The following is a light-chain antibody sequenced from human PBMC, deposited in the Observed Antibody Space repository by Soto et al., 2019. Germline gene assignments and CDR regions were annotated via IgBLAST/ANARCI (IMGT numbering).Light chain of an antibody. J-gene: IGLJ2*01. CDR2: GNS. CDR3: QSYDSSLSGRAVV. CDR1: SSNIGAGYD. V-gene: IGLV1-40*01. Sequence: QSVLTQPPSVSGAPGQRVTISCTGSSSNIGAGYDVHWYQQLPGTAPKLLIYGNSNRPSGVPDRFSGSKSGTSASLAITGLQAEDEADYYCQSYDSSLSGRAVVLGGGTKLTVL.